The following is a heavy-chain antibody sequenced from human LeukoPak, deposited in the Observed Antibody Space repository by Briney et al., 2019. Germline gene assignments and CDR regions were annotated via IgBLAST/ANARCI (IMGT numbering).Heavy chain of an antibody. CDR3: ARGSHYYDSSGPPSYYFDY. D-gene: IGHD3-22*01. V-gene: IGHV3-53*01. CDR1: GFTVSSNY. Sequence: PGGSLRLFCAASGFTVSSNYMSWVRQAPGKGLEWVSVIYSGGSTYYADSVKGRFTTSRDNSKNTLYLQMNSLRAEDTAVYYCARGSHYYDSSGPPSYYFDYWGQGTLVTVSS. J-gene: IGHJ4*02. CDR2: IYSGGST.